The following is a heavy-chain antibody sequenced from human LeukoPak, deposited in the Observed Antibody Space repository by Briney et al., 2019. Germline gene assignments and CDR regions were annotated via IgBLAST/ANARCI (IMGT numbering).Heavy chain of an antibody. D-gene: IGHD3-10*01. CDR2: IDPNSSGT. V-gene: IGHV1-2*02. Sequence: ASVKLSCKVSRYTFTDYYMHWVRQAPGHRLEWLRGIDPNSSGTNYAKNFHGRVTMTRHTSLSTTYTQLSRPRSHHPALYYCARGRGSGNYYTGAFDYGGQGTLVTVSS. CDR1: RYTFTDYY. CDR3: ARGRGSGNYYTGAFDY. J-gene: IGHJ4*02.